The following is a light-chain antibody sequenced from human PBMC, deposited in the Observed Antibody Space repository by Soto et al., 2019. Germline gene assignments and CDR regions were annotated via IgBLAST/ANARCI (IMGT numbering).Light chain of an antibody. CDR3: QHSYGVPLT. Sequence: DIQMTQSPSSLSASVWDRVTITCRASQRIGTYLNWYLQKPGKAPQLLIFAATSLQSGFSPRFTGSGSGTDFALTISSLQPEDLATYYCQHSYGVPLTVGPGTKVGIK. J-gene: IGKJ3*01. CDR1: QRIGTY. CDR2: AAT. V-gene: IGKV1-39*01.